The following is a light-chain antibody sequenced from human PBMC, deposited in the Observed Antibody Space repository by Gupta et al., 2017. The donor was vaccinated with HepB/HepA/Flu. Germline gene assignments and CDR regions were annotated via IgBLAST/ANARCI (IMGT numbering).Light chain of an antibody. J-gene: IGKJ1*01. CDR3: LHKYSSSRT. Sequence: DIQMTQSPSSLSASVGDKITISCLTSQKITTFLRWYQQTPGKAPKLLISAASRVQTGVPSRFSGSGSGTDFVLTISRLQPEDSANYYCLHKYSSSRTFGQGTTVEIK. CDR1: QKITTF. V-gene: IGKV1-39*01. CDR2: AAS.